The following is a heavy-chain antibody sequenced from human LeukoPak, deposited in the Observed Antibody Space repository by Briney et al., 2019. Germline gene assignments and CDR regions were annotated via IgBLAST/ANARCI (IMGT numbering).Heavy chain of an antibody. V-gene: IGHV3-30-3*01. J-gene: IGHJ4*02. CDR3: ARDHSSLIDY. D-gene: IGHD6-13*01. CDR2: TSSDGTVK. Sequence: PGGSLRLSCAASGFTFSTYAMHWVRQAPGKGLEWVAVTSSDGTVKYYPDSVKGRFTISRDNSKNTLYLQVNSPRPEDTALYYCARDHSSLIDYWGQGTLVTVSS. CDR1: GFTFSTYA.